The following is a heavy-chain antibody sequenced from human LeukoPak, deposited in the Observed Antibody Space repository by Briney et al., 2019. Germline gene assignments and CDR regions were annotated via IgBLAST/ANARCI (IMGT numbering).Heavy chain of an antibody. J-gene: IGHJ4*02. CDR3: AKDPVGTEGGSSSWYLFFDY. V-gene: IGHV3-23*01. Sequence: GGSLRLSCAASGFTFSSYAMSWVRQAPGKGLEWVSAISGSGGSTYYADSVKGRCTISRDNSKNTLYLQMNSLRAEDTAVYYCAKDPVGTEGGSSSWYLFFDYWGQGTLVTVSS. D-gene: IGHD6-13*01. CDR2: ISGSGGST. CDR1: GFTFSSYA.